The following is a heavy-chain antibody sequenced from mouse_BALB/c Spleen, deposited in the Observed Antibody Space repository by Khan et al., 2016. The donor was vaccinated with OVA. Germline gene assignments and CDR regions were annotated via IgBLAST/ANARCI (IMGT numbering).Heavy chain of an antibody. V-gene: IGHV1-20*02. D-gene: IGHD1-1*01. CDR1: GYSFTGYF. CDR2: INPHIGET. CDR3: ARSYRSDFDY. Sequence: EVQLQQSGPELVKPGASVKISCKASGYSFTGYFMNWVMQRHGKSLEWIGRINPHIGETFYNQKFQGKATLTVDESSSTAHMEPRSLASEDSAVDYCARSYRSDFDYWGQGTTLTVSS. J-gene: IGHJ2*01.